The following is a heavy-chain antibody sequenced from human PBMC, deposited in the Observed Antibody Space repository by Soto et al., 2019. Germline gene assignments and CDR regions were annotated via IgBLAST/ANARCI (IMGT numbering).Heavy chain of an antibody. CDR2: IDHRGST. Sequence: ETLSLTCTVSGDSVSSDSYYWSWIRQPPGKGLEWIGYIDHRGSTTYNPSLQSRVTMSINTSENQFSLKLRSVTAADTAIYYCAREGGVLRLSNWLDPWGQGILVTVSS. CDR1: GDSVSSDSYY. CDR3: AREGGVLRLSNWLDP. J-gene: IGHJ5*02. V-gene: IGHV4-61*01. D-gene: IGHD3-3*01.